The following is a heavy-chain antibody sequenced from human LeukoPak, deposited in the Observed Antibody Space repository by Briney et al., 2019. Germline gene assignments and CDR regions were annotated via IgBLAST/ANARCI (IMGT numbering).Heavy chain of an antibody. CDR3: ARRVYYYDSSGYYSDAFDI. D-gene: IGHD3-22*01. V-gene: IGHV4-59*08. Sequence: SETLSLTCTVSGGSISSYYWSWIRQPPGKGLEWIGYIYYSGSTNYNPSLKSRATISVDTSKNQFSLKLSSVTAADTAVYYCARRVYYYDSSGYYSDAFDIWGQGTMVTVSS. CDR1: GGSISSYY. CDR2: IYYSGST. J-gene: IGHJ3*02.